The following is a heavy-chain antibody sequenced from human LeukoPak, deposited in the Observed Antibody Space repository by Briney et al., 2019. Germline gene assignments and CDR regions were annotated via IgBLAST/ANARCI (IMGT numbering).Heavy chain of an antibody. J-gene: IGHJ3*02. CDR2: ISGSGAGT. D-gene: IGHD4-23*01. V-gene: IGHV3-23*01. CDR1: GFTFSSYA. Sequence: GGSLRLSCAASGFTFSSYAMSWVRQAPGKGLDWVSPISGSGAGTYYADSVKGRFTISRDNSKNTLYVQMKSLGAEDTALYYCARVRGGNRGDAFDIWGQGTMVTVSS. CDR3: ARVRGGNRGDAFDI.